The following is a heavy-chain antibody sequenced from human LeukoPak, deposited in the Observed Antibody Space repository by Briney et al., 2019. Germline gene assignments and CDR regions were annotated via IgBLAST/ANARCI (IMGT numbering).Heavy chain of an antibody. D-gene: IGHD2-15*01. V-gene: IGHV3-30*04. CDR1: GFTFTTFP. CDR3: AKHSRGWYQDGETNDY. Sequence: GGSLRLSCAASGFTFTTFPMHWVRQPPGKGLEWVAVISYDGTDKYYADSVKGRFTISRDNSKSTLYLQMNSLRAEDTAVYYCAKHSRGWYQDGETNDYWGQGTLVTVSS. CDR2: ISYDGTDK. J-gene: IGHJ4*02.